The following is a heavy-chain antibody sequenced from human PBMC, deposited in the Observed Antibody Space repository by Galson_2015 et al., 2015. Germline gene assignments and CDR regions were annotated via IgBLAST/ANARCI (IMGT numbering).Heavy chain of an antibody. CDR1: GYTFTNYG. D-gene: IGHD2-2*01. CDR2: INTGNGNT. J-gene: IGHJ1*01. V-gene: IGHV1-3*04. Sequence: SVKVSCKASGYTFTNYGVHWVRQAPGQRLEWTGWINTGNGNTKYAQKFQGRVTITRDTSASTAYMELSSLTSEDTAVYHCAGGPALWGQGTLVTVSS. CDR3: AGGPAL.